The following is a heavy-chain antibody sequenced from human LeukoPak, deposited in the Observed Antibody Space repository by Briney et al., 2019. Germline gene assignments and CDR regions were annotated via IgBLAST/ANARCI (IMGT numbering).Heavy chain of an antibody. V-gene: IGHV1-2*06. Sequence: GASVKVSCKASGYTFTGYYMHWVRQAPGQGLEWRGRINPNSGGTNYAQKFQGRVTMTRDTSISTAYMELSRLRSDDTAVYYCARDRYSGYDGGDYWGQGTLVTVSS. CDR1: GYTFTGYY. D-gene: IGHD5-12*01. CDR2: INPNSGGT. J-gene: IGHJ4*02. CDR3: ARDRYSGYDGGDY.